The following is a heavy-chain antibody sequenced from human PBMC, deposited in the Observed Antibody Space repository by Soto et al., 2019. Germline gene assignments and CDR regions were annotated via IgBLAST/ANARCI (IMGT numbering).Heavy chain of an antibody. CDR3: ARGVRYDSSGYYHLY. J-gene: IGHJ4*02. CDR1: GGTFNNYA. V-gene: IGHV1-69*13. CDR2: ISPIFGTA. D-gene: IGHD3-22*01. Sequence: SVKVSCKASGGTFNNYAISWVGQAPGQVLEWMGGISPIFGTANYAQKFQGRVTITADESTSTAYMELRSLRSEDTAVYYCARGVRYDSSGYYHLYWGQGTMVTVSS.